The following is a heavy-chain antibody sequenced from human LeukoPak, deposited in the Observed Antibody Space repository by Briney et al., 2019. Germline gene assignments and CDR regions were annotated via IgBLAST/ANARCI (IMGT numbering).Heavy chain of an antibody. J-gene: IGHJ5*02. CDR3: ARAGGTMVRGPDVVLNWFDP. CDR1: GGSVSSNY. Sequence: SETLSLTCTVSGGSVSSNYWSWIRQPAGKGLEWIGRIYTSGSTNYNPSLKSRVTISVDKSKNQFSLKLSSVTAADTAVYYCARAGGTMVRGPDVVLNWFDPWGQGTLVTVSS. CDR2: IYTSGST. V-gene: IGHV4-4*07. D-gene: IGHD3-10*01.